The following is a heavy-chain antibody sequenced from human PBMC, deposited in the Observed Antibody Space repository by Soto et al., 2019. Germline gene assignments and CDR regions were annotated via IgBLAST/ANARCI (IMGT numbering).Heavy chain of an antibody. CDR1: GDNFSSYS. V-gene: IGHV1-69*01. CDR3: AREVFTVAGNKLTFDP. CDR2: IIPIFGTA. Sequence: SVEVACKASGDNFSSYSISSLRHQPGQGLEWMGGIIPIFGTANYAQKFQGRVTITADESTSTAYMELSSLRSEDTAVYYCAREVFTVAGNKLTFDPWGQGTLVTVSS. J-gene: IGHJ5*02. D-gene: IGHD6-19*01.